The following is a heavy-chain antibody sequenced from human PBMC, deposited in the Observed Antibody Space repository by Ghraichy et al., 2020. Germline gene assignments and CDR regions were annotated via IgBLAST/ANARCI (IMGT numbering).Heavy chain of an antibody. CDR1: GGSFSGYY. V-gene: IGHV4-34*01. J-gene: IGHJ6*02. CDR3: ARGRYYYGSGPRRYYGMDV. Sequence: SETLSLTCAVYGGSFSGYYWSWIRQPPGKGLEWIGEINHSGSTNYNPSLKSRVTISVDTSKNQFSLKLSSVTAADTAVYYCARGRYYYGSGPRRYYGMDVWGQGTTVTVSS. CDR2: INHSGST. D-gene: IGHD3-10*01.